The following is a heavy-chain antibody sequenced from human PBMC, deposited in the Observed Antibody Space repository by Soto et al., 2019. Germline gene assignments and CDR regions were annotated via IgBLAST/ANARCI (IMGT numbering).Heavy chain of an antibody. CDR2: ISGSGGNT. J-gene: IGHJ5*02. CDR1: GFTFSSYA. CDR3: ARVYKERWYTSSWYPAWFDP. D-gene: IGHD6-13*01. V-gene: IGHV3-23*01. Sequence: GGSLRLSCAASGFTFSSYAMTWVRQAPGKGLEWVSGISGSGGNTNYADSAKGRFTISRDNAKNSLYLQMNSLRAEDTAVYYCARVYKERWYTSSWYPAWFDPWGQGTLVTVSS.